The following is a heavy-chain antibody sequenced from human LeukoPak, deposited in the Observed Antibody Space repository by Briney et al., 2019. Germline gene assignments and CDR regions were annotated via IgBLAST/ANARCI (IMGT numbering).Heavy chain of an antibody. CDR1: GFTFSSYV. V-gene: IGHV3-23*01. D-gene: IGHD3-10*01. CDR2: LGDSNNWT. CDR3: AKWMDGSGSRYDP. Sequence: PGGSLRLSCAASGFTFSSYVMSWVRQAPGKGLVWVSTLGDSNNWTHYADSVKGRFTISRDNSKNTLYLQMNSLRVEDTAVYYCAKWMDGSGSRYDPWGQGTLVTVSS. J-gene: IGHJ5*02.